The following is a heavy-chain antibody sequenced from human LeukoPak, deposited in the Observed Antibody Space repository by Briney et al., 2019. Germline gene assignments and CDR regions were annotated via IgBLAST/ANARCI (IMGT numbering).Heavy chain of an antibody. CDR2: ISYDGSNK. CDR1: GFTFSSYA. CDR3: ARVRGKGHMVRAHAFDI. J-gene: IGHJ3*02. V-gene: IGHV3-30-3*01. D-gene: IGHD3-10*01. Sequence: GGSLRLSCAASGFTFSSYAMHWVRQAPGKGLEWVAVISYDGSNKYYADSVKGRFTIYRDNSKNTLYLQMNSLRAEDTAVYYCARVRGKGHMVRAHAFDIWGQGTMVTVSS.